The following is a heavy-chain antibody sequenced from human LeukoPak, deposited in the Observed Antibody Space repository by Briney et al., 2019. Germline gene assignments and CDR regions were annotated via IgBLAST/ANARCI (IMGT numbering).Heavy chain of an antibody. J-gene: IGHJ5*02. CDR1: GGSISSYY. CDR2: IYYSGST. V-gene: IGHV4-59*01. Sequence: SETLSLTCTVSGGSISSYYWSWIRQPPGKGLEWIGYIYYSGSTNYNPSLKSRVTISVDTSKNQFSLKLSSVTAADTAVYYCARVESLSYGDYVGGWFDPWGQGTLVTVSS. D-gene: IGHD4-17*01. CDR3: ARVESLSYGDYVGGWFDP.